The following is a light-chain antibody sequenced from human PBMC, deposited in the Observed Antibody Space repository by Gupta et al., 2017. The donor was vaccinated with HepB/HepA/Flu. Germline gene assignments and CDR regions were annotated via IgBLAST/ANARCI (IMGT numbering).Light chain of an antibody. CDR3: QAWDSSTVV. Sequence: SYELTPPPSVSVSPGQPASITCSGDKLGDKYACWYQQKPGQSPVLVIYQDSKWPSGLPDRFSGSNSGNTATLTISGTQAVDEADYYCQAWDSSTVVFGGGTKLTVL. J-gene: IGLJ2*01. V-gene: IGLV3-1*01. CDR2: QDS. CDR1: KLGDKY.